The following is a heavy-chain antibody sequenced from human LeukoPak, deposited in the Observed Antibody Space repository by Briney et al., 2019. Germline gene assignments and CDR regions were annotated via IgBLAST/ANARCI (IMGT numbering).Heavy chain of an antibody. D-gene: IGHD3-22*01. CDR3: ARGHDSSGYYPSRVFDY. V-gene: IGHV3-30*04. CDR1: GFTFSSYA. CDR2: ISYDGSNK. J-gene: IGHJ4*02. Sequence: GGSLRLSCAASGFTFSSYAMHWVRQAPGKGLEWVAVISYDGSNKYYADSVKGRFTISRDNSKNTLYLQMNRLRAEDTAVYYCARGHDSSGYYPSRVFDYWGQGTLVTASS.